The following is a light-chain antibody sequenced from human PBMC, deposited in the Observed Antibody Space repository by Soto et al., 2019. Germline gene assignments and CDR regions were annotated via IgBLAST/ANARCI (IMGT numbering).Light chain of an antibody. Sequence: EIVLTQSPCTLSLSPGERATLSCRASQSVSSSYLAWYQQKPGQAPRLLIYDASNRATGIPARFSGSGSGTDFTLTISSLEPEDFAVYYCQQRSNFGQGTRLENK. CDR1: QSVSSSY. CDR2: DAS. CDR3: QQRSN. V-gene: IGKV3D-20*02. J-gene: IGKJ5*01.